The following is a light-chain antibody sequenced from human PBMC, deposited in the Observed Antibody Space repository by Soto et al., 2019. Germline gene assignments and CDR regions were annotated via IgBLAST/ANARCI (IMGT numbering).Light chain of an antibody. V-gene: IGKV1-5*01. CDR2: DAS. CDR1: HNINRR. J-gene: IGKJ1*01. CDR3: QQYNNYPWT. Sequence: IQMKQSPATLSASVGDRVTMTCRASHNINRRLAWYQQKPGKAPNLLIYDASSLESGVSARFSGGGSGTEFTLTISSLQPDDFSTFYCQQYNNYPWTFGQRTNVDI.